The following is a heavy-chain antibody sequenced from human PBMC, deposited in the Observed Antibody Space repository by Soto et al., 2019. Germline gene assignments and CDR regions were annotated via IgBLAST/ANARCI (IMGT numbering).Heavy chain of an antibody. J-gene: IGHJ6*02. CDR1: GFTFSSHA. CDR3: AGHPPPHFHPRGDYYYGMDV. D-gene: IGHD2-15*01. Sequence: QVQLVESGGGVVQPGRSLRLSCAASGFTFSSHAMHWVRQAPGKGLEWVAVISYDGSKKYYADSVKGRFTISRDNSKNTSLLQMSSRRADETAVYYSAGHPPPHFHPRGDYYYGMDVWGQGTTVTVSS. V-gene: IGHV3-30-3*01. CDR2: ISYDGSKK.